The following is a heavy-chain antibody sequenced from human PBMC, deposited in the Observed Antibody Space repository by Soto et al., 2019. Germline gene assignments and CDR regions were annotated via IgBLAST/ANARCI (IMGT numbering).Heavy chain of an antibody. CDR1: GYTLTSFY. Sequence: QVQLVQPGAEVKKPGASVKLSCKASGYTLTSFYIQWVRQAPGQGLEWMGIINPNGGSTNYAHNFQGRVTMTRDTSTSTVYMALSSLRSEDTAVYYCARGLASGDYWGQGTLVTVSS. CDR2: INPNGGST. V-gene: IGHV1-46*03. D-gene: IGHD6-6*01. CDR3: ARGLASGDY. J-gene: IGHJ4*02.